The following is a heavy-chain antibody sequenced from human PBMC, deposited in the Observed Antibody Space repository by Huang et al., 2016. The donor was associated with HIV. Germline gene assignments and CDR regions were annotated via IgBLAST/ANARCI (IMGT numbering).Heavy chain of an antibody. CDR2: VYPCDSDT. CDR1: GFSFTNYW. J-gene: IGHJ4*02. D-gene: IGHD3-22*01. CDR3: VRSTSGYYYRTDY. Sequence: EVQLAQSGPEVKKPGESLKISCKGSGFSFTNYWIGWVRQRPGKGLEWMGNVYPCDSDTKYSPSFQGQVTISADKSISTAYLQWSSLKASDTAMYYCVRSTSGYYYRTDYWGQGTLVTVSS. V-gene: IGHV5-51*01.